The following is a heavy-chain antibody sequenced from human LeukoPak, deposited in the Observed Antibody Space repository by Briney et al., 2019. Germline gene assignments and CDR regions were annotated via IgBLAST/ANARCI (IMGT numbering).Heavy chain of an antibody. Sequence: GGSLRLSCAASGLTFSTYAMSWVRQAPGKGLEWVSSISGGGGTIFYTDSVKGRFSISRDNFKNTLYLQMNSLRAEDTAVYYCAGRVAFDPWGQGTLVTVSS. CDR2: ISGGGGTI. CDR3: AGRVAFDP. CDR1: GLTFSTYA. V-gene: IGHV3-23*01. J-gene: IGHJ5*02.